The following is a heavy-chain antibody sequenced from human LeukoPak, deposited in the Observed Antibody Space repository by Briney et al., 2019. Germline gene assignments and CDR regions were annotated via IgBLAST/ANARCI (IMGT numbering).Heavy chain of an antibody. V-gene: IGHV3-9*03. CDR2: ISWNSGSI. CDR1: GFTFDDYA. CDR3: AKDTGTAYSSSWYSD. J-gene: IGHJ4*02. Sequence: GRSLRLSXAASGFTFDDYAMHWVRQAPGKGLEWVSGISWNSGSIGYADSVKGRFTISRDNAKNSLYLQMNSLRAEDMALYYCAKDTGTAYSSSWYSDWGQGTLVTVSS. D-gene: IGHD6-13*01.